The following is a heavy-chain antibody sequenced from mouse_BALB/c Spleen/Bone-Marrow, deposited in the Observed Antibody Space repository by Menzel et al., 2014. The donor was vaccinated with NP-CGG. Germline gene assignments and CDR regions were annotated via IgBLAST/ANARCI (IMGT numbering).Heavy chain of an antibody. CDR2: ISSGGTYT. CDR3: ARRRDYDYFDY. V-gene: IGHV5-6*01. D-gene: IGHD2-4*01. J-gene: IGHJ2*01. Sequence: EVQGVESGGDLVKPGGSLKLSCAASGFTFSNYGMSWVRQIPDKRLEWVATISSGGTYTFYPDSVKGRFTISRDNTKNTLTQQMTSLKSEDTAMYYCARRRDYDYFDYWGQGTTLTVSS. CDR1: GFTFSNYG.